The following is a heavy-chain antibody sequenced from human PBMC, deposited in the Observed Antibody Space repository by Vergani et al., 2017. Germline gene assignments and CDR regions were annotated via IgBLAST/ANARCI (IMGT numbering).Heavy chain of an antibody. CDR3: AKELVDWYFDL. V-gene: IGHV3-30*19. Sequence: QVQLVESGGGVVQPGRSLRLSCAASGFTFNQYGMHWVRQAPGKGLEWVAVISYDGSNKYYADSVKGRFTISRDNSKNTLYLQMNSLRAEDTAVYYCAKELVDWYFDLWGRGTLVTVSS. CDR1: GFTFNQYG. CDR2: ISYDGSNK. J-gene: IGHJ2*01.